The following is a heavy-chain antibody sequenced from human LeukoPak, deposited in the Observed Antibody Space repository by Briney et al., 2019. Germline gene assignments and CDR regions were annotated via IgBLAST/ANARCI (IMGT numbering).Heavy chain of an antibody. V-gene: IGHV3-7*01. D-gene: IGHD2/OR15-2a*01. CDR2: IKQDGSEK. CDR1: KFTFSGLL. CDR3: ARDGFVRAADY. J-gene: IGHJ4*02. Sequence: GGSLRLSCAASKFTFSGLLMNWVRQAPGRGTEWVDNIKQDGSEKQYGDSVEGRFTISRANAKNPLFLQMNSLRVEDTAVFYCARDGFVRAADYWGQGTLVTVSS.